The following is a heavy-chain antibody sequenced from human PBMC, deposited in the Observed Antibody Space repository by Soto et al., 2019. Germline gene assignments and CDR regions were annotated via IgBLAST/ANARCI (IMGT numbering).Heavy chain of an antibody. V-gene: IGHV4-59*01. CDR3: ARTITMIRGVDSYYTLDV. Sequence: SETLSLTCTVSGGSITNYFWSWIRQPPGKGPEWIGYISYTWTTNYNPSLKSRISMSVDTSKNQLSLKLTSVTAADTAVYYCARTITMIRGVDSYYTLDVWGQGTTVTVS. CDR1: GGSITNYF. CDR2: ISYTWTT. J-gene: IGHJ6*02. D-gene: IGHD3-10*01.